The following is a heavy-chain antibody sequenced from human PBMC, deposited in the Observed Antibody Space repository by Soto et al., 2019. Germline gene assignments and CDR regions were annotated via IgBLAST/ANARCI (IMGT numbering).Heavy chain of an antibody. D-gene: IGHD6-13*01. CDR2: ISGSGATT. CDR3: AKSFSSNWYDYFDY. Sequence: EVQLLESGGGLVEPGGSLRLSCAASGITFIADAMSWVHQAPGKGLEWVSAISGSGATTYYADSVKGRFTISRDKSKNTLYLQMNSLRAEDTALYYCAKSFSSNWYDYFDYWGQGSLVTVSS. CDR1: GITFIADA. V-gene: IGHV3-23*01. J-gene: IGHJ4*02.